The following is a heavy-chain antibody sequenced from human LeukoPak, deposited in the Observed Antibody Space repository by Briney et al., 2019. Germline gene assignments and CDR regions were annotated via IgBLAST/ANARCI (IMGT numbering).Heavy chain of an antibody. J-gene: IGHJ4*02. CDR1: GYTFTKYA. CDR3: ANCYDSSGFFDY. D-gene: IGHD3-22*01. CDR2: IDTNTGNP. Sequence: ASVKVSCKGSGYTFTKYAISWVRQAPGQGLEYMGWIDTNTGNPTYAQGFTGRFVFSLDTSVSTAYLQISSLKAEDSAIYFCANCYDSSGFFDYWGQGSLVTVSS. V-gene: IGHV7-4-1*02.